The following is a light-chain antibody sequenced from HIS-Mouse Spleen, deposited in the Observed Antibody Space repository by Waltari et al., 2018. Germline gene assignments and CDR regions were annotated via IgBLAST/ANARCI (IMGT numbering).Light chain of an antibody. CDR3: CSYAGSSTVV. CDR2: EGS. Sequence: QSALTQPASVSGSPGQSTTISCTGTSSDVGSYNLFSGYQQHPGKAPKLMIYEGSKRPSGVSNRFSGSKSGNTASLTISGLQAEDEADYYCCSYAGSSTVVFGGGTKLTVL. V-gene: IGLV2-23*01. J-gene: IGLJ2*01. CDR1: SSDVGSYNL.